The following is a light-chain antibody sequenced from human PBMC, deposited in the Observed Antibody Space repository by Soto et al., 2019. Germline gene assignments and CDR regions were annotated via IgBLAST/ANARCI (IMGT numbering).Light chain of an antibody. V-gene: IGKV1-39*01. CDR3: QQSYSIPWT. Sequence: DIQLTQSPSFLSASVGDRVTITCRASQSISTYVNWYQKKPGKGPELLIYAASTLQSGVPSRFSGSGSRTDFTLTISSLQPGDFATYYCQQSYSIPWTFGQGTTVEI. J-gene: IGKJ1*01. CDR1: QSISTY. CDR2: AAS.